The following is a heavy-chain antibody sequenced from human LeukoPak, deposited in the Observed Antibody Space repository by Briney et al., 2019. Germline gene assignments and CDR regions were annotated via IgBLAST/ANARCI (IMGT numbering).Heavy chain of an antibody. J-gene: IGHJ3*01. D-gene: IGHD1-1*01. CDR1: GYSFNEFG. CDR3: ARLARYHLLEASDF. Sequence: ASVKVSCKASGYSFNEFGISWVRQAPGQGLEWIGWISAYDGGTRYAQKFQGRLTLTIETSTTTAYMELRSLTPDDTAVYYCARLARYHLLEASDFWGQGTMVTVSS. CDR2: ISAYDGGT. V-gene: IGHV1-18*01.